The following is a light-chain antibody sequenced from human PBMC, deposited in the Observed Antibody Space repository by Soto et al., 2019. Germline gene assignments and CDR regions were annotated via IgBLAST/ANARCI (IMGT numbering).Light chain of an antibody. V-gene: IGKV4-1*01. CDR2: WTS. CDR3: QQYYRTPWT. CDR1: QNILHTSNAKNY. Sequence: DIVLTQSPDSLAVSLGERATINCRSSQNILHTSNAKNYLAWYQQKPGEPPKVLIYWTSTRYSGVPDRFSGSGSGTDFTLTISNLQAEDVAVYYCQQYYRTPWTFGQGTKVDIK. J-gene: IGKJ1*01.